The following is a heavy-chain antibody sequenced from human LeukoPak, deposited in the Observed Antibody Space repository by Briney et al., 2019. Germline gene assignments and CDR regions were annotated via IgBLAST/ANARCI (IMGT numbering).Heavy chain of an antibody. CDR3: ARDTRTGYSSSWYGGGFDY. Sequence: PGGSLRLSCAASGFTFSSYIMNWVRQAPGKGLEWVSSISSSSSYIYYADSVKGRFTISRDNAKNSLYLQMNSLRAEDTAVYYCARDTRTGYSSSWYGGGFDYWGQGTLVTVSS. CDR2: ISSSSSYI. CDR1: GFTFSSYI. V-gene: IGHV3-21*01. J-gene: IGHJ4*02. D-gene: IGHD6-13*01.